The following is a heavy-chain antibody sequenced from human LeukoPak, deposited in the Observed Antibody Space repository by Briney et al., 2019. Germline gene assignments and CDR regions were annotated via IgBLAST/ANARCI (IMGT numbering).Heavy chain of an antibody. D-gene: IGHD3-10*01. CDR1: GGSIGSYY. V-gene: IGHV4-59*01. Sequence: SETLSLTCTVSGGSIGSYYWSWIRQPPGKGLEWIGYIYYSGSTNYNPSLKSRVTISVDTSKNQFSLKLSSVTAADTAVYYCARDSGTTGEVKFDPWGQGTLVTVSS. CDR3: ARDSGTTGEVKFDP. CDR2: IYYSGST. J-gene: IGHJ5*02.